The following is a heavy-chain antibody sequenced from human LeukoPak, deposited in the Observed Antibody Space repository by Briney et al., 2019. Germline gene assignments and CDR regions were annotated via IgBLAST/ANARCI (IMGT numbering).Heavy chain of an antibody. CDR2: INHSGST. Sequence: PSETLSLTYAVYGGSFSGYYWSWIRRPPGRGLEWIGEINHSGSTNYYPSLKSRVTISVDTSKNQFSLKLSSVTAADTAVYYCARAHFSYDFDYWGQGTLVTVSS. CDR1: GGSFSGYY. J-gene: IGHJ4*02. V-gene: IGHV4-34*01. D-gene: IGHD3-3*02. CDR3: ARAHFSYDFDY.